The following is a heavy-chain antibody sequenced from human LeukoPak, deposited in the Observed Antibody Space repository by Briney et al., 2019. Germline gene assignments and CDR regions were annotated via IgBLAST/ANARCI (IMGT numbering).Heavy chain of an antibody. CDR2: MNPKSGHT. CDR1: GFTFSDYD. J-gene: IGHJ4*02. Sequence: ASVKVSCKASGFTFSDYDINWVRQATGQGLEWMGWMNPKSGHTGYAQKFQDRIALTRNTSINTAYMELRSLRFEDTAVYYCARAPSQRFLEWLLFYWGQGTLLTVSS. D-gene: IGHD3-3*01. V-gene: IGHV1-8*01. CDR3: ARAPSQRFLEWLLFY.